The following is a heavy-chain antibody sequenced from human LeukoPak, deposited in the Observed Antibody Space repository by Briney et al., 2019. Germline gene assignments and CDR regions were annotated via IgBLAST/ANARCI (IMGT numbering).Heavy chain of an antibody. CDR1: GFTFSSYG. V-gene: IGHV3-30*03. J-gene: IGHJ4*02. Sequence: PGGSLRLSCAASGFTFSSYGMHWVRQAPGKGLEWVAVISYDGSNKYYADSVKGRFTISRDNSKNTLYLQMNSLGAEDTAVYYCARNSQYDYIWGSYREYFDYWGQGTLVTVSS. D-gene: IGHD3-16*02. CDR2: ISYDGSNK. CDR3: ARNSQYDYIWGSYREYFDY.